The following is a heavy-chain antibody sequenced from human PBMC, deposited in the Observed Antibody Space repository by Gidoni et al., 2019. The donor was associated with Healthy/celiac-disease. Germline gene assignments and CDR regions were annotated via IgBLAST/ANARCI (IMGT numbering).Heavy chain of an antibody. CDR1: GYSFTSYW. D-gene: IGHD6-19*01. J-gene: IGHJ2*01. CDR2: IYPGDSDT. V-gene: IGHV5-51*01. CDR3: ARQVAVAGPYWYFDL. Sequence: EVQLVQSGAEVQKPGESLKISCKGSGYSFTSYWIGWVRQMPGKGLEWMGIIYPGDSDTRYSPSFQGQVTISADKSISTAYLQWSSLKASDTAMYYCARQVAVAGPYWYFDLWGRGTLVTVSS.